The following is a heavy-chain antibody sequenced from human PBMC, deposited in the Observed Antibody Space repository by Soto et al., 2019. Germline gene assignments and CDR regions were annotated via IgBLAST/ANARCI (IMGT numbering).Heavy chain of an antibody. CDR1: GGTFSSYA. CDR2: IIPIFGTA. D-gene: IGHD4-17*01. Sequence: SVKVSCKASGGTFSSYAISWVRQAPGQGLEWMGGIIPIFGTANYAQKFQGRVTITADESTSTAYMELSSLRSEDTAVYYCASAVFGLQYGWDYWGQGTLVTVSS. V-gene: IGHV1-69*13. J-gene: IGHJ4*02. CDR3: ASAVFGLQYGWDY.